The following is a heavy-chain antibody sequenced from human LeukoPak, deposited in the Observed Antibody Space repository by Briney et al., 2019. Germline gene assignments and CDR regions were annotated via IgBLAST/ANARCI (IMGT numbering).Heavy chain of an antibody. CDR1: GGSISSSYYY. CDR3: ARGSGWNWFDP. J-gene: IGHJ5*02. Sequence: SETLSLTCTVSGGSISSSYYYWGWIRQPPGKGLEWIGSIYYSGSTYYNPSLKSRVTISVDTSKNQFSLKLRSVTAADTAVYYCARGSGWNWFDPWGQGTLVTVSS. CDR2: IYYSGST. V-gene: IGHV4-39*07.